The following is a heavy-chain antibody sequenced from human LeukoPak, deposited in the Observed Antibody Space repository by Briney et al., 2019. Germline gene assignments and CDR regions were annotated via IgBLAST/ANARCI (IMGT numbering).Heavy chain of an antibody. CDR1: GGSISSYY. Sequence: PSETLFLTCTVSGGSISSYYWSWIRQPPGKGLEWIGYIYYSGSTNYNPSLKSRVTISVDTSKNQFSLKLSSVTAADTAVYYCARTAGYYYYYYMDVWGKGTTVTISS. CDR2: IYYSGST. V-gene: IGHV4-59*01. CDR3: ARTAGYYYYYYMDV. J-gene: IGHJ6*03.